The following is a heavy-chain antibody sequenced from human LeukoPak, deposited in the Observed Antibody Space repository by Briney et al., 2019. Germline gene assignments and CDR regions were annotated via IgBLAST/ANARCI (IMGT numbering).Heavy chain of an antibody. D-gene: IGHD6-13*01. J-gene: IGHJ4*02. CDR3: TTLWRPLGAAAGAPV. V-gene: IGHV3-15*01. CDR1: GFTFSNSW. Sequence: GGSLRLSCAASGFTFSNSWMSWVRQAPRKGLEWVGRIKSKTDGGTTDYAAPVKGRFTISRDDSKNTLYLQMNSLKTEDTAVYYCTTLWRPLGAAAGAPVWGQGTLVTVSS. CDR2: IKSKTDGGTT.